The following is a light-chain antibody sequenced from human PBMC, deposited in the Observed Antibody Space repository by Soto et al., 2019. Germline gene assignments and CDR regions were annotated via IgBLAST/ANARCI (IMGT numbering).Light chain of an antibody. CDR1: QSISSN. V-gene: IGKV3-15*01. CDR3: QQYNNWPFT. J-gene: IGKJ3*01. CDR2: GAS. Sequence: EIVMTQSPATLSVSPGERATLSCRASQSISSNLAWYQQKPGQAPRLLIYGASTRATGIPATFSGSGSWTEFTLTISSLQSEDFAVYYCQQYNNWPFTFGPGTKVDSK.